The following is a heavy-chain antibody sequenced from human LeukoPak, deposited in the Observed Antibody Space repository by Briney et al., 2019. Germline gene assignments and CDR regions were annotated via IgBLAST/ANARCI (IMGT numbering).Heavy chain of an antibody. V-gene: IGHV1-2*06. J-gene: IGHJ4*02. CDR2: INPSSGGT. CDR1: GYTFTGYY. D-gene: IGHD5-18*01. Sequence: ASVKVSCKASGYTFTGYYMHWVRQAPGQGLEWMGRINPSSGGTNYAQKFQGRVTMTRDTSISTAYMELSRLRSDDTAVYYCAASYGYESFDYWGQGTLVTVSS. CDR3: AASYGYESFDY.